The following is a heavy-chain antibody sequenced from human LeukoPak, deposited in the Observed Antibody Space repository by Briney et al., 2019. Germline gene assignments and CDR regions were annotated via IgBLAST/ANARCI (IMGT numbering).Heavy chain of an antibody. CDR3: ATTKQARRYFDY. J-gene: IGHJ4*02. CDR1: GITLSNYG. Sequence: GGSLRLSCAVSGITLSNYGMSWVRQAPGKGLEWVSAISASGANTYYADSVRGRFTISRDNSKNTLDLQMNTLRAEDTAVYYCATTKQARRYFDYWGQGTLVTVSS. V-gene: IGHV3-23*01. D-gene: IGHD3-9*01. CDR2: ISASGANT.